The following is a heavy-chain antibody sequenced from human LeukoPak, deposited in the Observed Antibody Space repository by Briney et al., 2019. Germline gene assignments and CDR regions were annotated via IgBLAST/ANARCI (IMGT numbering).Heavy chain of an antibody. CDR1: GGAISTYY. Sequence: KPSETLSLTCIVSGGAISTYYWSWIRQPPGKRLEWIGYVYYSGNTNYNPSLKSRVTISIDTSKNQFSLKLSSVTAAVTAVYYCARVGNGHFDYWGQGTLVTVSS. CDR2: VYYSGNT. J-gene: IGHJ4*02. CDR3: ARVGNGHFDY. V-gene: IGHV4-59*01. D-gene: IGHD2-8*01.